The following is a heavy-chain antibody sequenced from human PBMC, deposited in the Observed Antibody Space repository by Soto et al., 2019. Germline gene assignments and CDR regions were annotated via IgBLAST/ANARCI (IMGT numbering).Heavy chain of an antibody. D-gene: IGHD2-21*02. V-gene: IGHV4-31*02. J-gene: IGHJ6*02. CDR2: IYYSGTT. CDR3: ARVHGDDDYFYGMDV. Sequence: WTWTRQPPGKGLEWIGYIYYSGTTYYNPSLKSRVTISVDTSKNQFSLKLSSVTAADTAVYYCARVHGDDDYFYGMDVWGQGTTVTVSS.